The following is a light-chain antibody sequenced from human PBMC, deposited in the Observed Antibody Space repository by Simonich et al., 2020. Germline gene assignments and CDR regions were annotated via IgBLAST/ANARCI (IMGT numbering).Light chain of an antibody. CDR2: DAS. V-gene: IGKV3-11*01. CDR1: QSVSSY. J-gene: IGKJ2*01. CDR3: QQRSNWPMYT. Sequence: EIVLTQSPATLSLSPGESATLSCRDSQSVSSYLSWYQQKPGQAPRLLIYDASNRTTRIPARFSGSVSGTDFTLTISSLEPEDFAVYYCQQRSNWPMYTFGQGTKLEIK.